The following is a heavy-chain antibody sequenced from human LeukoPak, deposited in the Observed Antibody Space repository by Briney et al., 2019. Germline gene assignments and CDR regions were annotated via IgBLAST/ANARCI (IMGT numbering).Heavy chain of an antibody. J-gene: IGHJ6*03. CDR3: ARDPDSSSFSAYYYYYMDV. CDR1: GYTFTGYY. D-gene: IGHD6-6*01. Sequence: KPGASVKVSCKASGYTFTGYYMHWVRQAPGQGREWMRWNNPNSGGTNYAQKFQGRVTMTRDTSISTAYMELSRLRSDDTAVYYCARDPDSSSFSAYYYYYMDVWGKGTTVTVSS. CDR2: NNPNSGGT. V-gene: IGHV1-2*02.